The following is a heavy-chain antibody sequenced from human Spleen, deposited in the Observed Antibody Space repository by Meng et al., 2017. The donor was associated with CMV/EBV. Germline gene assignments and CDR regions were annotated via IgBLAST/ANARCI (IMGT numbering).Heavy chain of an antibody. CDR2: ISHRGST. Sequence: TFSVSGGSVSSGASSWTWVRQHPGKGLEWIGYISHRGSTLYNPSLESRLTISVDTSMNQFSLTLTSVSAADTAVYYCAGAGRTFEYWGQGALVTVSS. D-gene: IGHD1-14*01. J-gene: IGHJ4*02. CDR3: AGAGRTFEY. CDR1: GGSVSSGASS. V-gene: IGHV4-31*03.